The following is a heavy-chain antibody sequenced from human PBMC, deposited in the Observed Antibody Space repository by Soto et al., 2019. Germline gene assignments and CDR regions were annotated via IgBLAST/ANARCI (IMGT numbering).Heavy chain of an antibody. CDR3: ARDIGSYAYGEGY. J-gene: IGHJ4*02. Sequence: SETLSLTCTVSGAPITINYWSWIRQAPGKGLEWIGYIYYSGSTTYNPSLKSRVTMSADTSKDQFSLKLSSVTAADTAVYYCARDIGSYAYGEGYWGQGIQVTVSS. D-gene: IGHD3-10*01. CDR1: GAPITINY. CDR2: IYYSGST. V-gene: IGHV4-59*12.